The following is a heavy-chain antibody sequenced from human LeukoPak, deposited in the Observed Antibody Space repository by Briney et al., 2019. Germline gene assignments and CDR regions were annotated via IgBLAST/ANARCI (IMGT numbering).Heavy chain of an antibody. CDR2: IYCSGST. J-gene: IGHJ4*02. CDR1: GGSISSYY. V-gene: IGHV4-59*01. CDR3: ARVSPLGYFDWLLFDY. D-gene: IGHD3-9*01. Sequence: SETLSLTCTVSGGSISSYYWSWIRQPPGKGLEWIGYIYCSGSTNYNPSLKSRVTISVDTSKNQFSLKLSSVTAADTAVYYCARVSPLGYFDWLLFDYWGQGTLVTVSS.